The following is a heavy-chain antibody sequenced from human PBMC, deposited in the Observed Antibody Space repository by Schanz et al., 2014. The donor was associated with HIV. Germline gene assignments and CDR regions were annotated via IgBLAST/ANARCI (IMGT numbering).Heavy chain of an antibody. CDR3: ARDSQLFCSSTSCLFDC. CDR1: GFTFSTYG. V-gene: IGHV3-33*01. CDR2: LWYDGTNT. D-gene: IGHD2-2*01. Sequence: QVQLVESGGGVVQPGTSLRLSCAVSGFTFSTYGMHWVRQAPGKGLDWVAALWYDGTNTLYADSVKGRFTISRDDFKDTLYLQMNSLRAEDTAVYYCARDSQLFCSSTSCLFDCWGQGTLVTVSS. J-gene: IGHJ4*02.